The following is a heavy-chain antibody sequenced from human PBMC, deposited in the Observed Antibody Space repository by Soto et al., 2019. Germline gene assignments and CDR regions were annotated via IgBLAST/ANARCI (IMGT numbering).Heavy chain of an antibody. CDR3: ARVAY. J-gene: IGHJ4*02. V-gene: IGHV3-21*01. CDR2: ISSASSET. CDR1: GFTFRRVH. Sequence: LRPYSQASGFTFRRVHINWVRQVPGRGLEWVASISSASSETWYADSAEGRFIISRDNAENALFLQMNTLRPEDSAIYYCARVAYGGPGTQVTFSS.